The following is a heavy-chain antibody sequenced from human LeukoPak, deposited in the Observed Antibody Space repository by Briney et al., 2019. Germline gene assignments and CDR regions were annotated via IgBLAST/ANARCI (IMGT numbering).Heavy chain of an antibody. CDR3: ARGHRGITIFGVVITRFDY. J-gene: IGHJ4*02. D-gene: IGHD3-3*01. V-gene: IGHV1-18*01. CDR1: GYTFTSYG. Sequence: GASVKVSCKASGYTFTSYGISWVRQAPGQGLEWMGWISAYNGNTNYAQKLQGRVTMTTDTSTSTAYMELRSLRPDDTAVYYCARGHRGITIFGVVITRFDYWGQGTLVTVSS. CDR2: ISAYNGNT.